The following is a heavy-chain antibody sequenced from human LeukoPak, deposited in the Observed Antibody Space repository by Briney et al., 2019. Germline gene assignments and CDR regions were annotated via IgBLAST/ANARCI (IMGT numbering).Heavy chain of an antibody. D-gene: IGHD3-3*01. CDR1: GYIFISYG. CDR3: ARAKEERVFLSGFDI. V-gene: IGHV1-18*01. Sequence: PGASVKVSCKASGYIFISYGISWVRQVPGQGLEWMGWISGKNGNTNYAQKFQGRVTTTTDTSTSTAYMELRSLTSDDTAVYYCARAKEERVFLSGFDIWGQGTMVTVSS. CDR2: ISGKNGNT. J-gene: IGHJ3*02.